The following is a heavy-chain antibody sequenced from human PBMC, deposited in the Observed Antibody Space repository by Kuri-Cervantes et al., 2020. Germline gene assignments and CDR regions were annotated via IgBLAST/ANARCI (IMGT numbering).Heavy chain of an antibody. CDR2: VSGSVDRT. CDR1: GCMLSYYG. V-gene: IGHV3-23*01. J-gene: IGHJ4*02. Sequence: ESLKILWSPSGCMLSYYGMSLVRQSPGKGMEWFSTVSGSVDRTYYAYSVKGRFTISRENAKNALFLQMNSLRAEDTAVYYCARGASSLFLWFVEFDWGQGTLVTVSS. D-gene: IGHD3-10*01. CDR3: ARGASSLFLWFVEFD.